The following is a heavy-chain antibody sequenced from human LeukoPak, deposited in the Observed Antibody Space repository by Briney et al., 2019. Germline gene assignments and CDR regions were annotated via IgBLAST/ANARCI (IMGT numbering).Heavy chain of an antibody. V-gene: IGHV4-39*01. Sequence: SETLSLTCTVSGGSISSSSYYWGWIRQPPGKGLEWIGSIYYSGSTYYNPSLKSRVTISVDTSKNQFSLKLSSVTAADAAVYYCARVSGTSYGMDVWGQGTTVTVSS. J-gene: IGHJ6*02. D-gene: IGHD1-26*01. CDR1: GGSISSSSYY. CDR2: IYYSGST. CDR3: ARVSGTSYGMDV.